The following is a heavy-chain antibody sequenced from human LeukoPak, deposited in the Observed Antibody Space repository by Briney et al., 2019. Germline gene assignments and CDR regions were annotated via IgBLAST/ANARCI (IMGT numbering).Heavy chain of an antibody. CDR3: ARAYDTAGRPYYSDY. J-gene: IGHJ4*02. CDR1: GFTFRSHA. CDR2: MWADETTR. V-gene: IGHV3-33*01. D-gene: IGHD3-22*01. Sequence: GGSLRLSCAASGFTFRSHAIHWVRQAPGKGLEWLVQMWADETTRYYADSVRGRFTISRDNAKNSLYLQMNSLRAEDTAVYYCARAYDTAGRPYYSDYWGQGTLVTVSS.